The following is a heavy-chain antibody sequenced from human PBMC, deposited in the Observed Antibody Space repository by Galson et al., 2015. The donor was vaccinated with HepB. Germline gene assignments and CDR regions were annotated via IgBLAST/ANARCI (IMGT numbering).Heavy chain of an antibody. J-gene: IGHJ2*01. D-gene: IGHD3-22*01. CDR1: GGSISSSSYY. CDR3: ARAGSYYYDSSGYYYPYWYFDL. V-gene: IGHV4-39*07. Sequence: TLSLTCTVSGGSISSSSYYWGWIRQPPGKGLEWIGSIYYSGSTYYNPSLKSRVTISVDTSKNQFSLKLSSVTAADTAVYYCARAGSYYYDSSGYYYPYWYFDLWGRGTLVTVSS. CDR2: IYYSGST.